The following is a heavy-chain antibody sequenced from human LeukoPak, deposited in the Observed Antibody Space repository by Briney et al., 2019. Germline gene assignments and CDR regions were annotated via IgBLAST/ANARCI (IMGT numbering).Heavy chain of an antibody. V-gene: IGHV3-23*01. CDR1: GFTFSNYA. J-gene: IGHJ4*02. CDR2: ISGNGGKI. Sequence: GGSLRLSCAASGFTFSNYAMAWVRQAPGEGLEWVSGISGNGGKIYYADSVKGRFTISRDNSESTLYLQMNILRAEDTAKYYCTKDRPNYYGSNGHYYRQNGDFWGQGTLVTVSS. D-gene: IGHD3-22*01. CDR3: TKDRPNYYGSNGHYYRQNGDF.